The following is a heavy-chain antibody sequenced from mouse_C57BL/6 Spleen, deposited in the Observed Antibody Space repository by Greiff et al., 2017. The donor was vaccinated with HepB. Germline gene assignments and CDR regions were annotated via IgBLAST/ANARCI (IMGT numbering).Heavy chain of an antibody. D-gene: IGHD1-1*01. CDR2: IRLKSDNYAT. J-gene: IGHJ2*01. CDR1: GFTFSNYW. V-gene: IGHV6-3*01. Sequence: EVKLMESGGGLVQPGGSMKLSCVASGFTFSNYWMNWVRQSPEKGLEWVAQIRLKSDNYATHYAESVKGRFTISRDDSKSSVYLQMNNLRAEDTGIYYCTNYGSSYRYWGQGTTLTVSS. CDR3: TNYGSSYRY.